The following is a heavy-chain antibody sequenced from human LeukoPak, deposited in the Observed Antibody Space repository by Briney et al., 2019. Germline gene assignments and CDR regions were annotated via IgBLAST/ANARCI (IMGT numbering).Heavy chain of an antibody. Sequence: SETPSLTCTVSGGSISSSAYYWGWIRQSPGKGLEWIAIIHYNGATYYNPSLRSRVLISVDTSKNQFSLTLNSVAAADTAVYYCARLPLLPYSSGYYDYWGQGTLVTVSS. D-gene: IGHD6-19*01. V-gene: IGHV4-39*01. CDR3: ARLPLLPYSSGYYDY. CDR2: IHYNGAT. CDR1: GGSISSSAYY. J-gene: IGHJ4*02.